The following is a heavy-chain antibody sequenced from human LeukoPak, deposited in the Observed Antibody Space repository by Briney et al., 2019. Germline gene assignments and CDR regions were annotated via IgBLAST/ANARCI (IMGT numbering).Heavy chain of an antibody. V-gene: IGHV3-7*01. CDR1: GFSFSSFW. D-gene: IGHD3-16*01. CDR2: MKQDGSDQ. Sequence: GGSLRLSCEASGFSFSSFWMSWVRQTPGKGLEWVANMKQDGSDQYYVDSVKGRFTISRDNAKNSLYLQMNSLRAEDTAVYYCARLGGIPDYWGQGTLVTVSS. CDR3: ARLGGIPDY. J-gene: IGHJ4*02.